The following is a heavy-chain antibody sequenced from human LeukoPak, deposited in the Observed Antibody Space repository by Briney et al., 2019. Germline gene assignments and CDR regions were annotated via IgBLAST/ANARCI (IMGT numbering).Heavy chain of an antibody. CDR3: ARGFFDFGRYCSSTSCNYGIDI. CDR2: IYYSGST. CDR1: GGSISSSSYY. J-gene: IGHJ3*02. D-gene: IGHD2-2*01. Sequence: PSETLSLTCTVSGGSISSSSYYWGWIRQPPGKGLEWIGSIYYSGSTYYNPSLKSRVTISVDTSKNQFSLKLSSVTAADTAVYYCARGFFDFGRYCSSTSCNYGIDIWGQGTMVTVSS. V-gene: IGHV4-39*07.